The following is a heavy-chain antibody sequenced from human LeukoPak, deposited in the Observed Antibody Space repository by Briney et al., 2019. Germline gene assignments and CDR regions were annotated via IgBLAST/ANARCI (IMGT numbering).Heavy chain of an antibody. D-gene: IGHD3-16*01. CDR1: GYTFTGYY. CDR2: INPNSGGT. CDR3: ARACLYTDYFDY. Sequence: ASVKVSCKASGYTFTGYYMHWVRQVPGQGLEWMGWINPNSGGTNYAQKFQGRVTMTRDTSISTAYMELSRLRSDDTAVYYCARACLYTDYFDYWGQGTLVTVSS. J-gene: IGHJ4*02. V-gene: IGHV1-2*02.